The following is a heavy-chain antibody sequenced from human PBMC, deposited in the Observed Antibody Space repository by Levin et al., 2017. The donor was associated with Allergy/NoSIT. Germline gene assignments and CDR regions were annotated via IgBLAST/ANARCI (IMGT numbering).Heavy chain of an antibody. D-gene: IGHD3-9*01. CDR3: ARVVDYESLTGYYSPYYFDY. J-gene: IGHJ4*02. V-gene: IGHV4-30-4*01. Sequence: SETLSLTCTVSGGSISSGDHYWSWIRQPPGKGLEWIGYIYYSGTTYYNPSLKGRLSMAIDTTRNQFSLRLNSVTAADTAVYYCARVVDYESLTGYYSPYYFDYWGQGTLVTVSS. CDR2: IYYSGTT. CDR1: GGSISSGDHY.